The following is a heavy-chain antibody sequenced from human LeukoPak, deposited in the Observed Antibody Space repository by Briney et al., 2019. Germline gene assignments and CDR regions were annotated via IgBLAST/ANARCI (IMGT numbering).Heavy chain of an antibody. CDR1: GFTFSSYG. V-gene: IGHV3-30*03. D-gene: IGHD4-11*01. Sequence: PGRSLRLSCAASGFTFSSYGMHWVRQAPGKGLEWVAVISYDGSNKYYADSVKGRFTISRDNSKNTLYLQMNSLRAEDTAVYYCARDYSNYAKGQTPDYWGQGTLVTVSS. CDR2: ISYDGSNK. CDR3: ARDYSNYAKGQTPDY. J-gene: IGHJ4*02.